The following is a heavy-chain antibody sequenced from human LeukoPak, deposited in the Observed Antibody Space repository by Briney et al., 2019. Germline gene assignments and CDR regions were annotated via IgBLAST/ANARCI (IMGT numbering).Heavy chain of an antibody. CDR1: GGSFSGYY. J-gene: IGHJ4*02. CDR2: INHSGRN. V-gene: IGHV4-34*01. D-gene: IGHD1-7*01. CDR3: ARATGTKVPPGY. Sequence: PSETLSLTCAVYGGSFSGYYWSWIRQPPGKGLEWIGEINHSGRNNYNPSLKSRVTISVDTSKNQFSLKLSSATAADTAVYYYARATGTKVPPGYWGQGTLVTVSS.